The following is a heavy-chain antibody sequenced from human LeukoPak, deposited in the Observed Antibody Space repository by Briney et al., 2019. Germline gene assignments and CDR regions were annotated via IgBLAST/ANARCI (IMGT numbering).Heavy chain of an antibody. J-gene: IGHJ4*02. CDR2: ISAYNGNT. Sequence: GASVKVFCKASGYTFTSYGISWVRQAPGQGLEWMGWISAYNGNTNYAQKLQGRVTMTTDTSTSTAYMELRSLRSDDTAVYYCARLGEGIYGSGSSSWYFDYWGQGTLVTVSS. CDR1: GYTFTSYG. D-gene: IGHD3-10*01. V-gene: IGHV1-18*04. CDR3: ARLGEGIYGSGSSSWYFDY.